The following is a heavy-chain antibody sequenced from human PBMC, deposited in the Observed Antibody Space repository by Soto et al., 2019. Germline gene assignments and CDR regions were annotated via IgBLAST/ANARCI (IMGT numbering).Heavy chain of an antibody. Sequence: PGGSLRLSCAASGFTFSSYAMHWVRQAPGKGLDYVSAISSNGGSTYYANSVKGRFTISRDNSKNTLYLQMGSLRAEDMAVYYCARAVDYYGSGSYYGGWFDPWGQGTLVTVSS. CDR2: ISSNGGST. V-gene: IGHV3-64*01. D-gene: IGHD3-10*01. J-gene: IGHJ5*02. CDR3: ARAVDYYGSGSYYGGWFDP. CDR1: GFTFSSYA.